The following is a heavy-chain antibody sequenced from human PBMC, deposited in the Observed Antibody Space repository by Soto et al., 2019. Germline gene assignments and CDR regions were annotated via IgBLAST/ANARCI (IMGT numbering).Heavy chain of an antibody. CDR3: AKGYDFSAFDY. J-gene: IGHJ4*02. V-gene: IGHV3-30*18. CDR2: ISYDGSNK. D-gene: IGHD3-3*01. CDR1: GFTFSSYG. Sequence: GGSLRLSCAASGFTFSSYGMHWVRQAPGKGLEWVAVISYDGSNKYYADSVKGRFTISRDNSKDTLYLQMNSLRAEDTAVYYCAKGYDFSAFDYWGQGTLVTVSS.